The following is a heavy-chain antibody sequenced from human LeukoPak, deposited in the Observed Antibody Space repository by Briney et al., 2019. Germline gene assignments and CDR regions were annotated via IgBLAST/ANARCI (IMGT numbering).Heavy chain of an antibody. V-gene: IGHV3-15*01. CDR3: TTAPTRGWLPYFDY. Sequence: GGSLRLSCAVSGLTFSDAWISWVRQAPGKGLEWVARITAGGIEDYAAPVNARFTASRDDSKTTVYLQMNSLTTEDTAVYYCTTAPTRGWLPYFDYWGQGTVVTVSS. J-gene: IGHJ4*02. CDR1: GLTFSDAW. CDR2: ITAGGIE. D-gene: IGHD5-12*01.